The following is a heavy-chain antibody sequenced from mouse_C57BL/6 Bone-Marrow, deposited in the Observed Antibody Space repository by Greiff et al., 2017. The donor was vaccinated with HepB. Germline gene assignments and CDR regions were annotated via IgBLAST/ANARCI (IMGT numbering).Heavy chain of an antibody. CDR2: IWSGGST. Sequence: VKLQESGPGLVQPSQSLSITCTVSGFSLTSYGVHWVRQPPGKGLEWLGVIWSGGSTDYNAAFISRLSISKDNSKSQVFFKMNSLQADDTAIYYCAKEGAYSNYGFDYWGQGTTLTVSS. J-gene: IGHJ2*01. V-gene: IGHV2-4*01. D-gene: IGHD2-5*01. CDR3: AKEGAYSNYGFDY. CDR1: GFSLTSYG.